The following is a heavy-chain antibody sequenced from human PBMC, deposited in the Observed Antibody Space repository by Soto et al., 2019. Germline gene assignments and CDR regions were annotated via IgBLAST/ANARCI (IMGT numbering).Heavy chain of an antibody. CDR2: VGRAGTYT. D-gene: IGHD3-16*01. V-gene: IGHV3-23*01. J-gene: IGHJ5*02. Sequence: EVQLLESGGDVVRPGGSLRLSCAASGFTFSSYAMGWVRQAPGKGLEWVAGVGRAGTYTFYADSVRGRFSISRDNSRDTVDLYTNALRGDDTAVYFCVKYTVTEDSGESWGQGTLVSVSS. CDR1: GFTFSSYA. CDR3: VKYTVTEDSGES.